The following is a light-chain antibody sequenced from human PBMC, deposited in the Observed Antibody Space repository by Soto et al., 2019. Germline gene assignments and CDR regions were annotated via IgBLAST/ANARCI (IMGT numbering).Light chain of an antibody. J-gene: IGLJ1*01. Sequence: QSVLTQPPSVSGAPGQRVTISCTGSSSNIGAGYDVHWYQQLPGTAPKLLIYANSNRPSGVPDRFSASKSGTSASLAITGLQAEDEADYYCQSYASSLTLRVFGTGTKVTVL. V-gene: IGLV1-40*01. CDR1: SSNIGAGYD. CDR2: ANS. CDR3: QSYASSLTLRV.